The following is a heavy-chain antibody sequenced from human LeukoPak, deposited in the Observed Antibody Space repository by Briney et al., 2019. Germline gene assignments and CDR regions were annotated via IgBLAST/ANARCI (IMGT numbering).Heavy chain of an antibody. V-gene: IGHV1-46*01. Sequence: ASVKVSCKASGYTFTSYYMHWVRQAPGQGLEWTGIINPSGGSTSYAQKFQGRVTMTRDTSTSTVYMELSSLRSEDTAVYYCARGLLWFGELSPTDYWGQGTLVTVSS. D-gene: IGHD3-10*01. CDR3: ARGLLWFGELSPTDY. CDR2: INPSGGST. J-gene: IGHJ4*02. CDR1: GYTFTSYY.